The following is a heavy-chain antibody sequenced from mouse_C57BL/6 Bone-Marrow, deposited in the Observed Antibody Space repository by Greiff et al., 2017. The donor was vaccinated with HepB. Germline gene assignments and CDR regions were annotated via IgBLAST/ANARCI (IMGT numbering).Heavy chain of an antibody. V-gene: IGHV5-6*01. CDR1: GFTFSSYG. J-gene: IGHJ4*01. D-gene: IGHD1-1*01. Sequence: EVQLVEFGGDLVKPGGSLKLSCAASGFTFSSYGMSWVRQTPDKRLEWVATISSGGSYTYYTDSVKGRFTISRKKTKNTLYLQMSSLKSEDTAMYYCARQTTVVAYYAMDYWGQGTSVTVSS. CDR3: ARQTTVVAYYAMDY. CDR2: ISSGGSYT.